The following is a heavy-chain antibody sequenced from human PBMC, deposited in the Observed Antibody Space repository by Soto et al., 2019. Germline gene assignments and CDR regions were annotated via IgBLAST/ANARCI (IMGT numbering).Heavy chain of an antibody. D-gene: IGHD6-19*01. J-gene: IGHJ5*02. CDR2: IYYSGST. CDR3: ARQGAGAVAGSSWFDP. Sequence: TSETLSLTCTVSGGSISSSSYYWGWIRQPPRKGLEWIGSIYYSGSTYYNPSLKSRVTISVDTSKNQFSLKLSSVTAADTAVYYCARQGAGAVAGSSWFDPWGQGTLVTVSS. V-gene: IGHV4-39*01. CDR1: GGSISSSSYY.